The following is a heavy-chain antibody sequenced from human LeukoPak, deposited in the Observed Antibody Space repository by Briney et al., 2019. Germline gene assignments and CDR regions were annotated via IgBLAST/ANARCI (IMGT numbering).Heavy chain of an antibody. V-gene: IGHV3-48*03. Sequence: GGSLRLSCAASGFTFSSHYMAWVRQAPGKGLEWVSYISRSGTITSYADSVRGRLTISRDNAKNSLYLQMNSLRAEDTAVYYCARERDDYYFDYWGQGTLVTVSS. CDR1: GFTFSSHY. J-gene: IGHJ4*02. CDR2: ISRSGTIT. CDR3: ARERDDYYFDY. D-gene: IGHD3-3*01.